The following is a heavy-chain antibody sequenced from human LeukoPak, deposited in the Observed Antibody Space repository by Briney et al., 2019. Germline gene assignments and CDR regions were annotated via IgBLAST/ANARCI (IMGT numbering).Heavy chain of an antibody. Sequence: GGSLRLSCAASGFTFSDYYMSWIRQAPGKGLEWVSHISSSGSTIYYADSVKGRFTISRDNAKNSLYLQMNSLRAEDTAVYYCAREWVDTAMVTYYYYGMDVWGQGTTVTVSS. CDR1: GFTFSDYY. J-gene: IGHJ6*02. D-gene: IGHD5-18*01. CDR3: AREWVDTAMVTYYYYGMDV. CDR2: ISSSGSTI. V-gene: IGHV3-11*01.